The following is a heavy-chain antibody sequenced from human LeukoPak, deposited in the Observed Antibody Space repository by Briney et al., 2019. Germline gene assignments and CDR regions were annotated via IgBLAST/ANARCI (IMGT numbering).Heavy chain of an antibody. D-gene: IGHD3-16*01. CDR2: IDRHGNT. J-gene: IGHJ4*02. CDR1: DESFSGYLSDSY. V-gene: IGHV4-34*01. CDR3: ARRGGGNYPYYFDY. Sequence: PSETLSLTCAIYDESFSGYLSDSYWSWVRRPPGKGLEWIGEIDRHGNTNYSPSLKSRVTISIQTSKSQFSLNLNSVTDADTAVYYCARRGGGNYPYYFDYWGRGTPVTASS.